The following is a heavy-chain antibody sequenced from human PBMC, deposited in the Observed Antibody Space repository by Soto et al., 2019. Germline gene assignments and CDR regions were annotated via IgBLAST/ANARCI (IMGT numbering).Heavy chain of an antibody. CDR2: IKSKTDGGTT. V-gene: IGHV3-15*01. CDR3: TTDQERFLEWSLYGWFDP. D-gene: IGHD3-3*01. Sequence: GGSLRLSCAASGFTFSNAWMSWVRQAPGKGLEWVGRIKSKTDGGTTDYAAPVKGRFTISRDDSKNTLYLQMNSLKTEDTAVYYCTTDQERFLEWSLYGWFDPWGQGTLVTVSS. J-gene: IGHJ5*02. CDR1: GFTFSNAW.